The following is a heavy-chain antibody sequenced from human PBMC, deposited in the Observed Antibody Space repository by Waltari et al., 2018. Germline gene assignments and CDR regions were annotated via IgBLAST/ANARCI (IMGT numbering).Heavy chain of an antibody. V-gene: IGHV1-69-2*01. Sequence: EVQLVQSGAEVKKPGATVKIPCKAHGYTFTDYYMHWVQQAPGKGLDLMGRVDPEDGETISAEKFQGRVTITADTSTDTAYMDLSSLRSEDTAVYYCATDSLHRGIWGQGTMVTVSS. CDR3: ATDSLHRGI. J-gene: IGHJ3*02. CDR1: GYTFTDYY. CDR2: VDPEDGET.